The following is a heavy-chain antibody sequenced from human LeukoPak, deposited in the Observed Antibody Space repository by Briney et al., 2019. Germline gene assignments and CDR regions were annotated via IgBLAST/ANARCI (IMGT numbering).Heavy chain of an antibody. D-gene: IGHD3-22*01. Sequence: SETLSLTCAVSGGSISSGGYSWSWIRQPPGKGLEWIGYIYHSGSTYYNPSLKSRVTISVDTSKNQFSLKLSSVTAADTAVYYCARGIPFLMRGSGYYYSYWGQGTLVTVSS. CDR3: ARGIPFLMRGSGYYYSY. CDR2: IYHSGST. V-gene: IGHV4-30-2*01. CDR1: GGSISSGGYS. J-gene: IGHJ4*02.